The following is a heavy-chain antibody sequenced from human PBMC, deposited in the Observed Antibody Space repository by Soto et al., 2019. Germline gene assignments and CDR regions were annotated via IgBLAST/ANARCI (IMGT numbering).Heavy chain of an antibody. CDR1: GFTFSSNA. CDR2: ITWNSGNL. D-gene: IGHD3-16*01. Sequence: GGALSVPCAASGFTFSSNAMTWFGQTPGKGLEWVSGITWNSGNLDYDDSLKGRFTFSRATTKTSLILQMNDLRPEATTLHYFAVYPLGVAMAVPFFESRGRGTVVTVSS. CDR3: AVYPLGVAMAVPFFES. J-gene: IGHJ4*02. V-gene: IGHV3-9*01.